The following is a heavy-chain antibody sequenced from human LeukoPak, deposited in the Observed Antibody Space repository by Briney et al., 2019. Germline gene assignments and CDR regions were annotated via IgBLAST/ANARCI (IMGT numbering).Heavy chain of an antibody. Sequence: GGSLRLSCAASGFVFSTYEMNWVRQAPGRGLEWVSYISSSGGTIYYADSVKGRFTVSRDNAKNSLHLQMNSLRAEDTAVYYCARDSRVTGEFDYWGQGTLVTVSS. J-gene: IGHJ4*02. V-gene: IGHV3-48*03. CDR1: GFVFSTYE. CDR3: ARDSRVTGEFDY. D-gene: IGHD7-27*01. CDR2: ISSSGGTI.